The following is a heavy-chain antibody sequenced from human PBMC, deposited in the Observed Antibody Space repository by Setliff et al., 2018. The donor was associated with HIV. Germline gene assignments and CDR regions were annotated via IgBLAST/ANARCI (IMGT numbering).Heavy chain of an antibody. D-gene: IGHD3-3*01. CDR2: IIAIFGIG. CDR3: ARGLYYKFWSGYSDYYNYYYMDV. CDR1: GGTFSSYA. V-gene: IGHV1-69*13. J-gene: IGHJ6*03. Sequence: ASVKVSCKASGGTFSSYAINWVRQAPGQGLEWMGGIIAIFGIGKYAQKFQGRVTITADESTSTVYMELSSLRSEDTAVYYCARGLYYKFWSGYSDYYNYYYMDVWGKGTTVTVSS.